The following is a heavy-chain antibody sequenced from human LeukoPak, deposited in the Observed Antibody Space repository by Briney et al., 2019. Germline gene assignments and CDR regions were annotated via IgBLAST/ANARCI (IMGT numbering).Heavy chain of an antibody. CDR1: GYTFTSNY. J-gene: IGHJ4*02. CDR2: IYPGDGST. V-gene: IGHV1-46*01. CDR3: ARDQEGFDY. Sequence: VASVKVSCTASGYTFTSNYIHWVRQAPGQGLEWMGMIYPGDGSTSYAQKFQGRVTVTRDTSTSTVHMELSGLRSEDTAVYYCARDQEGFDYWGQGTLVTVSS.